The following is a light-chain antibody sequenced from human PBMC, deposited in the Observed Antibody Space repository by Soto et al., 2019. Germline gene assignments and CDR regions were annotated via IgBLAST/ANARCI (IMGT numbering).Light chain of an antibody. CDR1: QSVSSNY. V-gene: IGKV3-20*01. CDR3: QQYYNSPLT. CDR2: GVS. Sequence: EVVLTQSPGTLSVSPGESATLSCRASQSVSSNYLACYQHKPGQAPRLLIYGVSTRATGIPDRFSGSGSGTDFSLTISRLEPEDFALYYCQQYYNSPLTFGEGTQVEIK. J-gene: IGKJ4*01.